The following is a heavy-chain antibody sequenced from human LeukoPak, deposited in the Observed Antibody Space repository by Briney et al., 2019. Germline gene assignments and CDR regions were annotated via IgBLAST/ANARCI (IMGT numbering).Heavy chain of an antibody. CDR3: ARAPFYLHSSAWD. CDR2: INPNSGGT. Sequence: ASVKVSCKASGYTFTGYYMHWVRQAPGQGLEWMGWINPNSGGTNYAQKFQGRVTMTRNTSISTAYMELSSLKSEDTAVYYCARAPFYLHSSAWDWGQGTLVTVSS. D-gene: IGHD3-22*01. J-gene: IGHJ4*02. CDR1: GYTFTGYY. V-gene: IGHV1-2*02.